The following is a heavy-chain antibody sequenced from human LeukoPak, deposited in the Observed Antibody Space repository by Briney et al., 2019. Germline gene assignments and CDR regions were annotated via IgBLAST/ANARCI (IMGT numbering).Heavy chain of an antibody. CDR2: IFSSGST. D-gene: IGHD3-22*01. CDR3: ARHYYDSSDSYSFDY. J-gene: IGHJ4*02. V-gene: IGHV4-59*08. CDR1: GGSISCYY. Sequence: PSETLSLTCTVSGGSISCYYWSWIRQPPGKGLEWSGYIFSSGSTNYNPSLKSRVTISEDTSVNQFSLKLSSVTAADTAVYYCARHYYDSSDSYSFDYWGQGTLVTVST.